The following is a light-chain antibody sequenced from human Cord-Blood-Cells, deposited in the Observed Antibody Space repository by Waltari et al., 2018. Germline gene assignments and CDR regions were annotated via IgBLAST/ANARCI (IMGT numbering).Light chain of an antibody. CDR3: CSYAGSYTYVV. Sequence: QSALPQPRSVSGSPGQSVTIACTGTSSDVGGDNYVSWYQQPPGKAPKLMIYDVSKRPSGVPERFSGSKSSNTASLTISGLQAEDEADYYCCSYAGSYTYVVFGGGTKLTVL. CDR2: DVS. J-gene: IGLJ2*01. V-gene: IGLV2-11*01. CDR1: SSDVGGDNY.